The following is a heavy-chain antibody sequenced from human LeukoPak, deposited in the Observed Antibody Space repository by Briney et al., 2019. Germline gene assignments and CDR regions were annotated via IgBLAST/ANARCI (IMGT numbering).Heavy chain of an antibody. J-gene: IGHJ5*02. CDR3: ARVLQVVVAATWWFDP. CDR1: GGSFSGYY. V-gene: IGHV4-34*01. D-gene: IGHD2-15*01. Sequence: SETLSLTCAVYGGSFSGYYWSWIRQPPGKGLEWIGQINHSGSTNYNPSLKSRVTISVDTSKNQFSLKLSSVTAADTAVYYCARVLQVVVAATWWFDPWGQGTLVTVSP. CDR2: INHSGST.